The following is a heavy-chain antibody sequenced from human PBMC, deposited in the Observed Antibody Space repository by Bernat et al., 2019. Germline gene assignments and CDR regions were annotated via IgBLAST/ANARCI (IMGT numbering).Heavy chain of an antibody. CDR2: IKPDGSEM. V-gene: IGHV3-7*03. CDR3: ARDRRVYGMDV. CDR1: GFNINSYW. J-gene: IGHJ6*02. Sequence: EVQVVESGGGLVKPGGSLRLSCAASGFNINSYWTTWVRQAPGKGLGWVANIKPDGSEMFYVDSVKGRFTISRDNSKNSLYLQMNSLRAEDTAVYYCARDRRVYGMDVWGQGTTVTVSS.